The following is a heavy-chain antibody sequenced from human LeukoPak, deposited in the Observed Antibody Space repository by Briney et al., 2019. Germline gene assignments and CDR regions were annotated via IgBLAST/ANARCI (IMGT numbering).Heavy chain of an antibody. CDR3: AREVATISEFDY. D-gene: IGHD5-12*01. V-gene: IGHV3-21*01. Sequence: GGSLRLSCAASGFTFSSYWMSWVRQAPGKGLEWVSSISSSSSYIYYADSVKGRFTISRDNAKNSLYLQMNSLRAEDTAVYYCAREVATISEFDYWGQGTLVTVSS. CDR1: GFTFSSYW. CDR2: ISSSSSYI. J-gene: IGHJ4*02.